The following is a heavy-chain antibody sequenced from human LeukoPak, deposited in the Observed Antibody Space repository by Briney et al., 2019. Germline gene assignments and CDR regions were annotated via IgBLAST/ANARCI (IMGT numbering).Heavy chain of an antibody. CDR2: ISGSGGST. CDR3: AKRTDTSGNRGGALAI. V-gene: IGHV3-23*01. D-gene: IGHD3-22*01. J-gene: IGHJ3*02. CDR1: GFTFSSYA. Sequence: PGGSLRLSCAASGFTFSSYAMSWVRQAPGKGLEWVSAISGSGGSTYYADSVKGRFTISRDNSKNTLYLQMNSLRAEDTAVYYCAKRTDTSGNRGGALAIWGQGTMVAVSS.